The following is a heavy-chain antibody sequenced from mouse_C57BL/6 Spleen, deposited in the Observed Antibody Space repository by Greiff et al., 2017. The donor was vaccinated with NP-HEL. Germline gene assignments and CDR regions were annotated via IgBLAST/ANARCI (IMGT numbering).Heavy chain of an antibody. CDR2: INPNNGGT. J-gene: IGHJ2*01. V-gene: IGHV1-18*01. D-gene: IGHD1-1*01. CDR3: ARFDYYGSSYCFDY. CDR1: GYTFTDYN. Sequence: EVQLQQSGPELVKPGASVKIPCKASGYTFTDYNMDWVKQSHGKSLEWIGDINPNNGGTIYNQKFKGKATLTVDKSSSTAYMELRSLTSEDTAVYYCARFDYYGSSYCFDYWGQGTTLTVSS.